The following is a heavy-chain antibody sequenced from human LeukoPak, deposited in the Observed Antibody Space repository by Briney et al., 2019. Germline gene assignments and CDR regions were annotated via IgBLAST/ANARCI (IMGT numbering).Heavy chain of an antibody. CDR2: ISGSGGST. Sequence: GGSLRLSCAASGFTFSSYGMSWVRQAPGKGLEWVLAISGSGGSTYYADSVKGRFTISRDNSKNTLYLQMNSLRAEDTAVYYCAKEGHWDYYFDYWGQGTLVTVSS. J-gene: IGHJ4*02. D-gene: IGHD1-26*01. CDR1: GFTFSSYG. V-gene: IGHV3-23*01. CDR3: AKEGHWDYYFDY.